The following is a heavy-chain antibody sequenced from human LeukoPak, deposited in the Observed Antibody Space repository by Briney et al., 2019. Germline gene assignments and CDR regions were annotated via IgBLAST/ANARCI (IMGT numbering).Heavy chain of an antibody. Sequence: ASVKVSCKASGGTLSSYAINWVRQAPGQGLEWMGGIIPIFGTANYAQKFQGRVTITTDESTSTAYMELSSLRSEDTAVYYCAGRYHYDFWSGRTSDYYYYMDVWGKGTTVTVSS. D-gene: IGHD3-3*01. CDR2: IIPIFGTA. V-gene: IGHV1-69*05. CDR1: GGTLSSYA. J-gene: IGHJ6*03. CDR3: AGRYHYDFWSGRTSDYYYYMDV.